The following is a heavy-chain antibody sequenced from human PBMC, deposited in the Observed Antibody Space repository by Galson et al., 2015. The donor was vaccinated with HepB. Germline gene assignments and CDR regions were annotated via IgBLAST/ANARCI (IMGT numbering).Heavy chain of an antibody. CDR2: ISYDGSNK. J-gene: IGHJ4*02. V-gene: IGHV3-30-3*01. D-gene: IGHD3-22*01. Sequence: SLRLSCAASGFTFSSYATHWVRQAPGKGLEWVAVISYDGSNKYYADSVKGRFTISRDNSKNTLYLQMNSLRAEDTAVYYCASRYYYDREEYWGQGTLVTVSS. CDR3: ASRYYYDREEY. CDR1: GFTFSSYA.